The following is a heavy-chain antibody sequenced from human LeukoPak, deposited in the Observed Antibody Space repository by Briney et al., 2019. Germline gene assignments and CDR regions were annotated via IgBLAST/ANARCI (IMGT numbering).Heavy chain of an antibody. V-gene: IGHV3-11*06. CDR3: ARDGQRGGFDP. D-gene: IGHD6-25*01. J-gene: IGHJ5*02. CDR2: ISTSTNYI. CDR1: GFTFSDYY. Sequence: GGSLRLFCAASGFTFSDYYMSWIRQAPGKGLEWVSSISTSTNYIYYADSVKGRFTISRDNAKNSLYLEMNSLRAEDTALYYCARDGQRGGFDPWGQGTLVTVSS.